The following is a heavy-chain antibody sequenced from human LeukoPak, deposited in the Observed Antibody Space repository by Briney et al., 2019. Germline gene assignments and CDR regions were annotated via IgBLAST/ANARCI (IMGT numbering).Heavy chain of an antibody. CDR2: IYYSGST. Sequence: SETLSLTCTVSGGSISSSSYYWGWIRQPPGKGLEWIGSIYYSGSTYYNPSLKSRVTISVDTSKNQFSLKLSSVTAADTAVYYCATYYGSGSSISPHYYYMDVWGKGTTVTISS. V-gene: IGHV4-39*01. D-gene: IGHD3-10*01. J-gene: IGHJ6*03. CDR1: GGSISSSSYY. CDR3: ATYYGSGSSISPHYYYMDV.